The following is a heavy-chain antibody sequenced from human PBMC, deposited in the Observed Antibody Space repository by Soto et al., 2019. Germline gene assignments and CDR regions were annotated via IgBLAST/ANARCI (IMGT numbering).Heavy chain of an antibody. Sequence: PSETLSLTWPVSGGSINDFYWSWIRQPPGKGLEWIGYIYYSGSTDYNPSLKGRVTISVDTSKNQFSLKLRSVTAADTAVYYCARVGGVAARTFDYWGQGTLVTVSS. V-gene: IGHV4-59*01. CDR2: IYYSGST. CDR3: ARVGGVAARTFDY. J-gene: IGHJ4*02. CDR1: GGSINDFY. D-gene: IGHD6-6*01.